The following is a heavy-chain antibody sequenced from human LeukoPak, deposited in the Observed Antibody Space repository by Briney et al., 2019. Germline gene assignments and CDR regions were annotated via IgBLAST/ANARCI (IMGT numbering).Heavy chain of an antibody. CDR1: GGSISSSSYY. Sequence: SETLSLTCTVSGGSISSSSYYWGWIRQPPGKGLEWIGSIYYSGSTYYNPSLKNRVIMSVDTSKNQFSLNLSSVTAADTAVYYCARPMGATTHWYFDVWGRGTLVTVSS. CDR3: ARPMGATTHWYFDV. V-gene: IGHV4-39*01. D-gene: IGHD1-26*01. CDR2: IYYSGST. J-gene: IGHJ2*01.